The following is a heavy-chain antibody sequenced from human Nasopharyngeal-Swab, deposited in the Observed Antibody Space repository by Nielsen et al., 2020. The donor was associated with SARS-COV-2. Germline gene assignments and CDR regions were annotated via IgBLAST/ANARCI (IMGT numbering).Heavy chain of an antibody. Sequence: GESLKISCAASGFTFSEYYMAWVRQAPGKGLEWLSYISSSGRTTDSADSVKGRFTISRDNANNLFFLQMNSLRGEDTAVYYCARENGYQVLVDFYYHGLDAWGHGTAVTVSS. CDR1: GFTFSEYY. J-gene: IGHJ6*02. CDR2: ISSSGRTT. CDR3: ARENGYQVLVDFYYHGLDA. D-gene: IGHD2-2*01. V-gene: IGHV3-11*01.